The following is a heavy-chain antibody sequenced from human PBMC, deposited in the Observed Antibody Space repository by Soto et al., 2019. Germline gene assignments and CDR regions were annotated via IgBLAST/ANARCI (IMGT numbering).Heavy chain of an antibody. D-gene: IGHD2-15*01. J-gene: IGHJ4*02. CDR1: GYTFTNSD. V-gene: IGHV1-8*01. CDR2: MNPDSGHA. CDR3: ARRPHCSGGICYYGLDN. Sequence: QVQLVQSGAEVKKPGASVKVSCKASGYTFTNSDINWVRQAPGQGLEWMGWMNPDSGHAAYAQKFQGRVTLTTSTSTSTVYMEMRSLGSEDTAVYYCARRPHCSGGICYYGLDNWGKGTRVTVSS.